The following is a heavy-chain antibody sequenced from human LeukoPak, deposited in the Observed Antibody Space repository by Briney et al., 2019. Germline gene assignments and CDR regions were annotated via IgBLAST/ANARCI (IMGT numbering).Heavy chain of an antibody. J-gene: IGHJ4*02. CDR1: GGSFSSGDW. V-gene: IGHV4-4*02. D-gene: IGHD2-2*01. Sequence: PSETLSLTCAVSGGSFSSGDWWSWVRQPPGKGLEWIGEIHHTGVTNFNPSLWSRVTMSLDKSRNQFSLKLSSVTAADTAVYYCARPSYCSSTTCYPFDYWGQGTLVTVSS. CDR2: IHHTGVT. CDR3: ARPSYCSSTTCYPFDY.